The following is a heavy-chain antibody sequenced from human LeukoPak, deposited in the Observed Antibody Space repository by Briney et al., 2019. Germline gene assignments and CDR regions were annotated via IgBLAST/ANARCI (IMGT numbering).Heavy chain of an antibody. CDR3: ARLHYGDWRFDY. CDR2: IYYSGSA. J-gene: IGHJ4*02. V-gene: IGHV4-59*08. Sequence: SETLSLTCTVSGGSISSYYWSWIRQPPGKGLEWIGYIYYSGSANYNPSLKSRVTISADTSKNQFSLKLSSVTAADTAVYYCARLHYGDWRFDYWGQGTLVTVSS. D-gene: IGHD4-17*01. CDR1: GGSISSYY.